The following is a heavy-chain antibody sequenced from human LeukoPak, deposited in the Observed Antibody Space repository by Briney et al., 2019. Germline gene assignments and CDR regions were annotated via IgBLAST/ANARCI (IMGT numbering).Heavy chain of an antibody. Sequence: GGSLRLSCAASGFTFSTYAMHWVRQAPGKGLEWVAVISYDGSKKYYADSVKGRFTISRDNAKNTLYLQMNSLRAEDTAVYYCARVERKYYDFWSGTLGGWGQGTLVTVSS. D-gene: IGHD3-3*01. CDR2: ISYDGSKK. V-gene: IGHV3-30-3*01. CDR3: ARVERKYYDFWSGTLGG. CDR1: GFTFSTYA. J-gene: IGHJ4*02.